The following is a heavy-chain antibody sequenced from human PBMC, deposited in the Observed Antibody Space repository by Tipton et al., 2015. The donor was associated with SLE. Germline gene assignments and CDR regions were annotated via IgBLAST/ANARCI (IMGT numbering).Heavy chain of an antibody. CDR2: INPSAGST. Sequence: QSGPEXKKPGASVKVSCKASGYTFTSYYMHWVRQAPGQGLEWMGVINPSAGSTSYAQKFQGRVIMTRGTSTRTAYMELSSLRSEDTAVYYCARDGSSSSYFDYWGQGTLVTVSS. J-gene: IGHJ4*02. CDR3: ARDGSSSSYFDY. V-gene: IGHV1-46*01. CDR1: GYTFTSYY. D-gene: IGHD6-13*01.